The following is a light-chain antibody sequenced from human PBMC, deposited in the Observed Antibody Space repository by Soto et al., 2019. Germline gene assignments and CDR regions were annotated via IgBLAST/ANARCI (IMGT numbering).Light chain of an antibody. V-gene: IGLV1-40*01. J-gene: IGLJ2*01. Sequence: QSVLTQSPSVSGAPGQRVTISCTGRSSNIGAGYDVHWYQHLPGTAPKLLIYGNNNRPTGVPERFSGSKSGTSASLAITGLQAEDEADYYCRSHDSSLGLVFGGGTKLTVL. CDR2: GNN. CDR1: SSNIGAGYD. CDR3: RSHDSSLGLV.